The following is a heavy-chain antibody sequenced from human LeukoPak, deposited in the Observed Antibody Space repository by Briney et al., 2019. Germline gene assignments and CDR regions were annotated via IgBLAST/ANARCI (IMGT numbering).Heavy chain of an antibody. V-gene: IGHV3-48*03. CDR1: GFTFSSYE. Sequence: QPGGSLRLSCAASGFTFSSYEMNWVRQAPGKGLEWVSYISSSGSTIYYADSVKGRFTISRDNAKNSLYLQMNSLRAEDTAVYYCATTPSSSWYLNPRGDYWGQGTLVTVSS. D-gene: IGHD6-13*01. CDR2: ISSSGSTI. CDR3: ATTPSSSWYLNPRGDY. J-gene: IGHJ4*02.